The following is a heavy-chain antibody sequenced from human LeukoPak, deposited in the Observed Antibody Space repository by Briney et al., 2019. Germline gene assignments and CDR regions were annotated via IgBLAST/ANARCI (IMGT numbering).Heavy chain of an antibody. CDR1: GYTFIDYY. Sequence: ASVKVSFKASGYTFIDYYMHWLRQAPGQGLEWMGWINPKSGGAKYAQSFQGRVTMTRDTSISTTYMDLSRLRSDDTAVYFCARGPSAGQFDYWGQGSLVTVSS. CDR3: ARGPSAGQFDY. J-gene: IGHJ4*02. CDR2: INPKSGGA. V-gene: IGHV1-2*02.